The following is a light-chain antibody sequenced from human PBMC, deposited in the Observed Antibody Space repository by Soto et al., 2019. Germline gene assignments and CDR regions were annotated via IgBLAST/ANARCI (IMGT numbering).Light chain of an antibody. J-gene: IGLJ3*02. CDR2: EVA. CDR3: CSFSGGTTIVL. CDR1: SSDIGGYDV. V-gene: IGLV2-23*02. Sequence: QSVLTQPASVSGSPGQTITISCTGTSSDIGGYDVVSWYQQHPGKAPKLLIYEVAKRPSGVSNRCSGSKSGSTASLTGSGPQAEDVSDYHCCSFSGGTTIVLFGGGTKVTVL.